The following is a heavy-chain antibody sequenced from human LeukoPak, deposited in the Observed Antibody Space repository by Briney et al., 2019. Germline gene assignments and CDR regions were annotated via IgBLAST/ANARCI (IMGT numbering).Heavy chain of an antibody. CDR3: ARSVATTGTSHWGY. CDR1: GGSISSYY. J-gene: IGHJ4*02. V-gene: IGHV4-4*07. CDR2: IYTSGST. D-gene: IGHD1-1*01. Sequence: SETLSLTCTVSGGSISSYYWSWIRQPAGKGLEWIGRIYTSGSTNYNPSLKSRVTMSVDTSKNQFSLNLSSVTAADTAVYYCARSVATTGTSHWGYWGQGTLVTVSS.